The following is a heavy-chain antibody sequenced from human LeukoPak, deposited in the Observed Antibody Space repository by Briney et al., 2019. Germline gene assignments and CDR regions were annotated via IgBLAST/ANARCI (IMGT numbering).Heavy chain of an antibody. CDR2: ISGSGGNT. CDR1: GFTFSRNG. Sequence: GGSLRLSCVGSGFTFSRNGMTWVRQAPGKGLEWVSAISGSGGNTYYADSVKGRLTISRDNSKNTLYLQMNSLRAEDTAVYYCAKDRRAGSYDYWGQGTLVTVSS. D-gene: IGHD3-10*01. J-gene: IGHJ4*02. V-gene: IGHV3-23*01. CDR3: AKDRRAGSYDY.